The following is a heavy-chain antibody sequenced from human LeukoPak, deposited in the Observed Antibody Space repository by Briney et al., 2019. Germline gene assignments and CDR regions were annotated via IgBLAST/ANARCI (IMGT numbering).Heavy chain of an antibody. Sequence: GGSLRLSCAASGFTFSDYYMSWIRQAPGKGLEWVSYISSSSSYTNYADSVKGRFTISRDNAKNSLYLQMNSLRAEDAAVYYCARARGRSSHHDYWGQGTLVTVSS. D-gene: IGHD6-13*01. V-gene: IGHV3-11*05. CDR3: ARARGRSSHHDY. CDR1: GFTFSDYY. CDR2: ISSSSSYT. J-gene: IGHJ4*02.